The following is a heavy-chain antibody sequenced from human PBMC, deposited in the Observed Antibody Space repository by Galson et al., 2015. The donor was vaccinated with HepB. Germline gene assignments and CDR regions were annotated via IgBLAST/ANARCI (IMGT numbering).Heavy chain of an antibody. Sequence: SVKVSCKASGGTFSSYAISWVRQAPGQGLEWMGGIIPIFGTANYAQKFQGRVTITADESTSTAYMELSSPGSEDTAVYYCARGNHWGEVDWFDPWGQGTLVTVSS. J-gene: IGHJ5*02. CDR1: GGTFSSYA. CDR2: IIPIFGTA. V-gene: IGHV1-69*13. CDR3: ARGNHWGEVDWFDP. D-gene: IGHD1-14*01.